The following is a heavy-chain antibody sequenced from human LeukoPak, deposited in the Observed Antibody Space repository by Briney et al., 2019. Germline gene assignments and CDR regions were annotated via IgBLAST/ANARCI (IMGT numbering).Heavy chain of an antibody. V-gene: IGHV4-34*01. CDR1: GGSFSGYY. CDR2: INHSGST. J-gene: IGHJ6*03. Sequence: SETLSLTCTVSGGSFSGYYWSWIRQPPGKGLEWIGEINHSGSTNYNPSLKSRVTISVDTSKNQFSLKLSSVTAADTTVYYCARGGLRNRIYYYYMDVWGKGTTVTVSS. D-gene: IGHD1-14*01. CDR3: ARGGLRNRIYYYYMDV.